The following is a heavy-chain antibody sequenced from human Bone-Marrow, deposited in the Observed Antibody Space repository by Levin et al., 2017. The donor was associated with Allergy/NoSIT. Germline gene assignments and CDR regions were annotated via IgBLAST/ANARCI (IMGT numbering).Heavy chain of an antibody. D-gene: IGHD6-13*01. J-gene: IGHJ5*02. V-gene: IGHV1-2*02. Sequence: GGSLRLSCKASGYTFTGYHIHWVRQAPGQGLEWMGWINPNSGGTYYAQKFQGRVTMTRDTSISTAYMDLSNLRSGDTAIYYCARSIAAADYNWFDPWGQGTLVTVSS. CDR1: GYTFTGYH. CDR3: ARSIAAADYNWFDP. CDR2: INPNSGGT.